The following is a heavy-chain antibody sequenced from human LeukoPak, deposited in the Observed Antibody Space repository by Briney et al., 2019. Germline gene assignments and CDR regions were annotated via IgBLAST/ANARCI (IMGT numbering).Heavy chain of an antibody. Sequence: PGRSLRLSCAASGFTFDDYAMHWVRQAPGKGLEWVSGISWNSGSIGYADSVKGRFTISRDNAKNSLYLQMNSLRAEDTAVYYCARIETTVTSDYWGQGTLVTVSS. CDR2: ISWNSGSI. CDR1: GFTFDDYA. CDR3: ARIETTVTSDY. V-gene: IGHV3-9*01. J-gene: IGHJ4*02. D-gene: IGHD4-17*01.